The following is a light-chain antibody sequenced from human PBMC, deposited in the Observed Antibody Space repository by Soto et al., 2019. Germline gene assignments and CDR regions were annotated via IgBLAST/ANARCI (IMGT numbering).Light chain of an antibody. CDR3: CSYTSRDTRL. CDR1: SSDIDAYDR. J-gene: IGLJ1*01. V-gene: IGLV2-14*01. CDR2: EVS. Sequence: QSVLTQPASVSGSPGQSITISCTGTSSDIDAYDRVSWYQHHPGNTPKLMLFEVSNRPPGVSDRFSGSKSDFTASLTISRLQAEDEADYYCCSYTSRDTRLFGTGTKLTVL.